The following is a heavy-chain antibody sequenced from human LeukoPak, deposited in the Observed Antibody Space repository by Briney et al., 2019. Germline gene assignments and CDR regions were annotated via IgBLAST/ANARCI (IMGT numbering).Heavy chain of an antibody. CDR1: VAPSVVVITT. Sequence: SETLPSPALSLVAPSVVVITTGAGSASPPGKGLEWIGSIYSSGSTYYNPSLKSRVTISVDTSKNQFSLKLTSVTAADTAVYYCARHYGPWGQGTLVTVSS. D-gene: IGHD4-17*01. CDR3: ARHYGP. CDR2: IYSSGST. J-gene: IGHJ5*02. V-gene: IGHV4-39*01.